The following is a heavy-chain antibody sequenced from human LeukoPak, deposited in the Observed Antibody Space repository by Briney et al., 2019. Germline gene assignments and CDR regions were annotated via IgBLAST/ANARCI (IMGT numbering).Heavy chain of an antibody. CDR3: ARGSGDGSGYDLPKPYSY. CDR2: IIPIFGTA. V-gene: IGHV1-69*13. J-gene: IGHJ4*02. D-gene: IGHD5-12*01. CDR1: GYTFTSYG. Sequence: SVKVSCKASGYTFTSYGISWVRQAPGQGLEWMGGIIPIFGTANYAQKFQGRATITADESTNTAYMELRSLRSEDTAVYYCARGSGDGSGYDLPKPYSYWGQGTLVTVSS.